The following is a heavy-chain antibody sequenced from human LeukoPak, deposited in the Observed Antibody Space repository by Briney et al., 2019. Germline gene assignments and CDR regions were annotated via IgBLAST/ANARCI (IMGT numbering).Heavy chain of an antibody. Sequence: GESLKISCKGSGYSFTSYWIGWVRQMPGKGLEWMGIIYPGDSDTRYSPSFQGQVTISADKSISTAYLQWSSLKASDTAMYYCPRSRDYGGQSVAWFDPWGQGTLVTVSS. CDR3: PRSRDYGGQSVAWFDP. J-gene: IGHJ5*02. CDR2: IYPGDSDT. D-gene: IGHD4-23*01. V-gene: IGHV5-51*01. CDR1: GYSFTSYW.